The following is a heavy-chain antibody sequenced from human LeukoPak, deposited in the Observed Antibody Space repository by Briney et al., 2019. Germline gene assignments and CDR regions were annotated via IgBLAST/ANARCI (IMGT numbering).Heavy chain of an antibody. CDR3: TRDEHKGSATFNY. D-gene: IGHD3-10*01. V-gene: IGHV1-69*13. CDR2: IILMFGTT. Sequence: ASVKVSCKASGGTFRSAAMSWVRQAPGQGLEWVGHIILMFGTTTYAQKFQGRVTITADESTRTVHMELNSLTSDDTAIYYCTRDEHKGSATFNYWGQETLVIVSS. CDR1: GGTFRSAA. J-gene: IGHJ4*02.